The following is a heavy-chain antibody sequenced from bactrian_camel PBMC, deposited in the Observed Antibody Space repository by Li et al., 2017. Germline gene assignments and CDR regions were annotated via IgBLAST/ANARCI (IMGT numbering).Heavy chain of an antibody. Sequence: VQLVESGGGLVQPGGSLRLSCAASAPTYSINCMGWFRQAPGKEREGVATMSSGGNKVYSDSVKGRFTISKDNAKNIPYLQMDSLKPEDTAMYFCAVQYGLGRCFFDGEGQLLGMDYWGTGTQVTVS. CDR2: MSSGGNK. V-gene: IGHV3S53*01. D-gene: IGHD5*01. J-gene: IGHJ7*01. CDR1: APTYSINC.